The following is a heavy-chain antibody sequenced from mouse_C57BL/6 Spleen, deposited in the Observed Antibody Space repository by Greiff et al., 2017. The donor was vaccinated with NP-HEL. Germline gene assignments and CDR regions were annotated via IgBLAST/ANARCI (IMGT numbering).Heavy chain of an antibody. Sequence: QVQLQQFGPELVKPGASVKISCKASGYAFSSSWMNWVKQRPGKGLEWIGRIYPGDGDTNYNGKFQGKATLTAVKSSSTAYMQLSRLTSEDSSVYFCARRYDYGMDYWGQGTSVTVSS. J-gene: IGHJ4*01. D-gene: IGHD2-4*01. CDR2: IYPGDGDT. CDR1: GYAFSSSW. V-gene: IGHV1-82*01. CDR3: ARRYDYGMDY.